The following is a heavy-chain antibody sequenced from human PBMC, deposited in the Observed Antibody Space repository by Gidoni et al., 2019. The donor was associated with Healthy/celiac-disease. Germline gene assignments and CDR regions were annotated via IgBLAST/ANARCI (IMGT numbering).Heavy chain of an antibody. CDR2: IYYSGST. V-gene: IGHV4-39*01. CDR3: ASSGSYYYFDY. CDR1: GGSISSSSYY. J-gene: IGHJ4*02. D-gene: IGHD3-22*01. Sequence: ESQLHPCTVSGGSISSSSYYWGWIRQPPGKGLEWIGSIYYSGSTYYNPSLKSRVTISVDTSKNQFSLKLSSVTAADTAVYYCASSGSYYYFDYWGQGTLVTVSS.